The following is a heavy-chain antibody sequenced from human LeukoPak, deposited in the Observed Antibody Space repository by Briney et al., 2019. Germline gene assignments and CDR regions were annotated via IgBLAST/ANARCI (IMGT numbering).Heavy chain of an antibody. CDR1: GGSFSGYY. CDR2: INHSGST. CDR3: ARSSKYYYYYGMDV. D-gene: IGHD6-13*01. V-gene: IGHV4-34*01. Sequence: PSETLSLTCAVYGGSFSGYYWGWIRQPPGKGLEWIGEINHSGSTNYNPSLKSRVTISVATSKNQFSLKLSSVTAADTAVYYCARSSKYYYYYGMDVWGQGTTVTVSS. J-gene: IGHJ6*02.